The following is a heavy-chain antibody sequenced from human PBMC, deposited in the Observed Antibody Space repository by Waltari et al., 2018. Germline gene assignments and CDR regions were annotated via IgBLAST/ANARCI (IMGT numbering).Heavy chain of an antibody. CDR2: SDPEDGET. Sequence: EVQLLQSGAGLVKPGTTVKSSCTVSGYSFSGSYLHWVQQAPGKGLQGMGLSDPEDGETIYADNFRDTITLTADTSTNTAYLELNNVSSQDTAVFYCATALGDNISASRAFEIWGQGTMITVAS. J-gene: IGHJ3*02. CDR3: ATALGDNISASRAFEI. CDR1: GYSFSGSY. V-gene: IGHV1-69-2*01. D-gene: IGHD1-20*01.